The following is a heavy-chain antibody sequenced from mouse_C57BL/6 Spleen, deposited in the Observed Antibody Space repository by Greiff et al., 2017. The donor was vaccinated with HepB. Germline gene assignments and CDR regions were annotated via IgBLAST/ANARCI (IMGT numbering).Heavy chain of an antibody. CDR3: AREGDGNYRGFDY. D-gene: IGHD2-1*01. Sequence: QVQLQQPGAELVRPGSSVKLSCKASGYTFTSYWMHWVKQRPIQGLEWIGNIDPSDSETHYNQKFKDKATLTVDKSSSTAYIQLSSLTSEDSAVDYCAREGDGNYRGFDYWGQGTTLTVSS. CDR1: GYTFTSYW. V-gene: IGHV1-52*01. J-gene: IGHJ2*01. CDR2: IDPSDSET.